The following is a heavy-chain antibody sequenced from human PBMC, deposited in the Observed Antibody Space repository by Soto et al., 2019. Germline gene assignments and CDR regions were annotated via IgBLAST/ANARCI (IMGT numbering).Heavy chain of an antibody. CDR1: GGSISSSSYY. J-gene: IGHJ5*02. CDR2: IYYSGTT. Sequence: SETLSLTCSVSGGSISSSSYYWGWIRQPPGKGLEWIGSIYYSGTTYYAPSLKSRVNLSVDTSRNQFSLKLTSVTAADTAVYFCARPGGGQYSSNWPNWFDPWGQGTLVTVSS. V-gene: IGHV4-39*01. CDR3: ARPGGGQYSSNWPNWFDP. D-gene: IGHD6-13*01.